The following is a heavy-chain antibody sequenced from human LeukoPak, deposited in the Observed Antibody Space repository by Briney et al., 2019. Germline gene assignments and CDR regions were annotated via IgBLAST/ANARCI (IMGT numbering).Heavy chain of an antibody. CDR2: IKRDGSDK. Sequence: PGGSLRLSCAASGFTFSSYWMSWARQAPGKGLEWVANIKRDGSDKYYVDSVKGRFTISRDNAKNSLYLQMNSLRAEDTAVYYCARDYFALGNSVSDYWGQGTLVTVSS. CDR3: ARDYFALGNSVSDY. CDR1: GFTFSSYW. V-gene: IGHV3-7*01. D-gene: IGHD3-10*01. J-gene: IGHJ4*02.